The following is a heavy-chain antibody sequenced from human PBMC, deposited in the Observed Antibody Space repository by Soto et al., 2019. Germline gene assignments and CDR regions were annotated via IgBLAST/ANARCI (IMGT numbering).Heavy chain of an antibody. Sequence: QVPLVESGGGVVQPGRSLRLSCTASGFTFSTYGMHWVRQAPGKGLEWVAVIWYDGTNKYYADSVKGRFTISRDNSKNTLYLQMSSLRAEDTAVYYCARASRQLVFFAYWGQGTLVTVSS. J-gene: IGHJ4*02. CDR1: GFTFSTYG. CDR3: ARASRQLVFFAY. V-gene: IGHV3-33*01. CDR2: IWYDGTNK. D-gene: IGHD6-13*01.